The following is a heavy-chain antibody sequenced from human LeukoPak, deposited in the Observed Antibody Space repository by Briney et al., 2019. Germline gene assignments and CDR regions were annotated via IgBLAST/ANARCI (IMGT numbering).Heavy chain of an antibody. CDR3: ASGPSNNILLWFGESSGGLFDY. CDR1: GYTFTGYY. D-gene: IGHD3-10*01. V-gene: IGHV1-2*06. CDR2: INPNSGGT. J-gene: IGHJ4*02. Sequence: ASVKVSCKASGYTFTGYYMHWVRQAPGQGLEWMGRINPNSGGTNYAQQFQGRVTMTRDTSISTAYMELSRLRSDDTAVYYCASGPSNNILLWFGESSGGLFDYWGQGTLVTVSS.